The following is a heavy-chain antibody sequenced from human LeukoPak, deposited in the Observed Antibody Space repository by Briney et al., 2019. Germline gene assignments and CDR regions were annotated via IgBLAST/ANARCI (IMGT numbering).Heavy chain of an antibody. CDR2: ISAYNGNT. D-gene: IGHD3-22*01. CDR3: ARGGQDYYDSSGPNWFDP. Sequence: ASVKVSCKASGYTFTIYGISWVRQAPGQGLEWMGWISAYNGNTNYAQKLQGRVTMTTDTSTSTAYMELRSLRSDDTAVYYCARGGQDYYDSSGPNWFDPWGQGTLVTVSS. J-gene: IGHJ5*02. CDR1: GYTFTIYG. V-gene: IGHV1-18*01.